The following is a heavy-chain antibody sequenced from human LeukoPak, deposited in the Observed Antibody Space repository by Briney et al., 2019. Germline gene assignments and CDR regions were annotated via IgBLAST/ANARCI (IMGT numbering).Heavy chain of an antibody. V-gene: IGHV3-20*04. CDR2: INWNGGST. Sequence: GGSLRLSCAASGFTFDDYGMSWVRQAPGKGLEWVSGINWNGGSTGYADSVKGRFTISRDNAKNSLYLQMNSLRAEDTALYYCARDSWAYSSSSYYFDYWGQGTLVTVSS. CDR1: GFTFDDYG. CDR3: ARDSWAYSSSSYYFDY. D-gene: IGHD6-6*01. J-gene: IGHJ4*02.